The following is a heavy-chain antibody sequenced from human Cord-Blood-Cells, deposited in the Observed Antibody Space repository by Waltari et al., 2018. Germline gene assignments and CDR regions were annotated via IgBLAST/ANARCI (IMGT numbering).Heavy chain of an antibody. J-gene: IGHJ5*02. V-gene: IGHV4-34*01. CDR3: ARGHGANWGLGSWFDP. CDR1: GGSFSGYY. D-gene: IGHD7-27*01. Sequence: QVQLQQWGAGLLKPSETLSLTCAVYGGSFSGYYWSWIRQPPGKGLEWIGEINHSGSTNYNPSLKSRVTISVDTSKNQFSLKLSSVTAADTAVYYCARGHGANWGLGSWFDPWGQGTLVIVSS. CDR2: INHSGST.